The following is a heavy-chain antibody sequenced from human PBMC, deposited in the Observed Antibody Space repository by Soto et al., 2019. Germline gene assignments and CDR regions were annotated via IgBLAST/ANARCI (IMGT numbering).Heavy chain of an antibody. J-gene: IGHJ5*02. Sequence: PGESRKIACTGVGYSVTSYWIGWVRQMPGKGLEWMGIIYPGDSDTRYSPSFQGQVTISADKSISTVYLQWSSLKASDTAMYYCARGYCTTNICDPWFDPWGQGTLVTVSS. D-gene: IGHD2-8*01. CDR3: ARGYCTTNICDPWFDP. CDR2: IYPGDSDT. V-gene: IGHV5-51*01. CDR1: GYSVTSYW.